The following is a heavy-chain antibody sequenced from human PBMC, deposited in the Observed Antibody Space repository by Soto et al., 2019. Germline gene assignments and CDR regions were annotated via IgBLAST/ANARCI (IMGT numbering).Heavy chain of an antibody. Sequence: LSLTCAVSGGSISRGGYSWSWIRQPPGKGLEWIGYIYHSGSTYYNPSLKSRVTISVDRSKNQFSLKLSSVTAADTAVYYCARVKGDYYDSSGYTANWFDPWGQGTLVTVSS. D-gene: IGHD3-22*01. V-gene: IGHV4-30-2*01. CDR1: GGSISRGGYS. CDR3: ARVKGDYYDSSGYTANWFDP. J-gene: IGHJ5*02. CDR2: IYHSGST.